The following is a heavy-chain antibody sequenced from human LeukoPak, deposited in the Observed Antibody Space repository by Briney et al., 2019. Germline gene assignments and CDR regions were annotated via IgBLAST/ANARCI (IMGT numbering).Heavy chain of an antibody. Sequence: PGGSLRLSCAASGFTFSSYAMHWVRLAPGKGLEWVAVISYDGSNKNYADSVKGRFTISRDNSKNTLYLQMNSLRAEDTAMYSCARADWELDVSYFQYWGQGTLVTVSS. D-gene: IGHD1-26*01. CDR2: ISYDGSNK. CDR1: GFTFSSYA. J-gene: IGHJ1*01. V-gene: IGHV3-30-3*01. CDR3: ARADWELDVSYFQY.